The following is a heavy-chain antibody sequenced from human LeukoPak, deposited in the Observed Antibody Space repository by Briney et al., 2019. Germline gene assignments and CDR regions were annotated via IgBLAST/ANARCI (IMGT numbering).Heavy chain of an antibody. D-gene: IGHD4-23*01. CDR2: ISGSGGST. Sequence: GGSLKLSCAASGFTFSSYAMSWVRQAPGKGLEWVSAISGSGGSTYYADSVKGRFTISRDNSKNTLYLQMNSLRAEDTAVYYCAKDPTVDDAFDIWGQGTMVTVSS. CDR3: AKDPTVDDAFDI. CDR1: GFTFSSYA. V-gene: IGHV3-23*01. J-gene: IGHJ3*02.